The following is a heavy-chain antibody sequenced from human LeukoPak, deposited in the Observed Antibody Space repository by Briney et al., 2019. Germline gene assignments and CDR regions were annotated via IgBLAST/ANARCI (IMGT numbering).Heavy chain of an antibody. CDR2: ISQDGRTK. D-gene: IGHD1-1*01. J-gene: IGHJ4*02. CDR3: ARENWSNDY. Sequence: PGGSLRFSCAASGFTFTTYYMTWVRQAPGKGLEWLANISQDGRTKYYADSVEGRFAISRDNAINSVFLQMNSVRAEDTAVYYCARENWSNDYWGQGTLVTVSS. CDR1: GFTFTTYY. V-gene: IGHV3-7*01.